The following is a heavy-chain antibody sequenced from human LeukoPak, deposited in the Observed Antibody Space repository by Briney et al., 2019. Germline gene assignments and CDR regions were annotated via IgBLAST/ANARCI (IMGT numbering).Heavy chain of an antibody. CDR1: GYTFTGYY. CDR3: ARGYYDSSGYSPMMVY. J-gene: IGHJ4*02. V-gene: IGHV1-2*02. CDR2: INPNSGGT. Sequence: ASVKVSCKASGYTFTGYYMHWVRQAPGQGLEWMGWINPNSGGTNYAQRFQGRVTMTRDTSISTAYMELSRLRSDDTAVYYCARGYYDSSGYSPMMVYWGQGTLVTVSS. D-gene: IGHD3-22*01.